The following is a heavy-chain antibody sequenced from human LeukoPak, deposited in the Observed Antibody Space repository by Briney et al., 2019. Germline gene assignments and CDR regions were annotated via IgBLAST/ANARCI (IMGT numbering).Heavy chain of an antibody. J-gene: IGHJ5*02. D-gene: IGHD6-13*01. CDR1: GGSFGGYY. CDR2: INHSGST. CDR3: ARERDSSSWYWFDP. Sequence: SETLSLTCPVHGGSFGGYYWSWIRQPPGKGLEWIGEINHSGSTNYNPSLKSRVTISVDTSKNQFSLKLSSATAADTAVYYCARERDSSSWYWFDPWGQGTLVTVSS. V-gene: IGHV4-34*01.